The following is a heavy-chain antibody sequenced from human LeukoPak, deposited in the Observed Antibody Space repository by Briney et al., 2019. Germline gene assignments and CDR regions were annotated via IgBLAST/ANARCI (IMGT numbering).Heavy chain of an antibody. CDR1: GFTFSSYS. V-gene: IGHV3-48*01. CDR3: ARDSGYNAFDI. J-gene: IGHJ3*02. Sequence: GGSLRLSCAASGFTFSSYSMNWVRQAPGKGLEWVSYISSSSSTIYYADSVKGRFTISRDNAKNSLYLQMNSLRAEDTAVYYCARDSGYNAFDIWGQGTMVTVSS. D-gene: IGHD5-12*01. CDR2: ISSSSSTI.